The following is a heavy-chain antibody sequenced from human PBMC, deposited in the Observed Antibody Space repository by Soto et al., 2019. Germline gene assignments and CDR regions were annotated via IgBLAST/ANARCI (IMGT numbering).Heavy chain of an antibody. V-gene: IGHV3-74*01. J-gene: IGHJ5*02. CDR2: INSDGSST. CDR3: ARARAIAAAGISWFDP. CDR1: GFTFSSYW. D-gene: IGHD6-13*01. Sequence: EVQLVESGGGLVQPGGSLRLSCAASGFTFSSYWMHWVRQAPGKGLVWVSRINSDGSSTSYADSVKGLFTISRDNAKNTLYLQMNSLIAEDTAVYYCARARAIAAAGISWFDPWGQGTLVTLSS.